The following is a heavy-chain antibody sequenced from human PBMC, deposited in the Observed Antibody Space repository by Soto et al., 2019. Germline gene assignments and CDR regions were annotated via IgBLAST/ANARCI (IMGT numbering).Heavy chain of an antibody. CDR3: ARDEMSGGNIVF. V-gene: IGHV3-48*02. Sequence: EVQLVESGGGLVQPGGSLRLSCAASGFTFKNYDMNWVRQAPGKGLEWVAYISSTSNAIHYTDSVRGRFTISRDNAKNTLYLRMNSLRDEDTAVYYCARDEMSGGNIVFWGQGSQVAVSS. J-gene: IGHJ4*02. CDR2: ISSTSNAI. D-gene: IGHD2-15*01. CDR1: GFTFKNYD.